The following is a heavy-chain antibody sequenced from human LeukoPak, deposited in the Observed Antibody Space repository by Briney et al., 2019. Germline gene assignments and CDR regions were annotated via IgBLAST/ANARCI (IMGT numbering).Heavy chain of an antibody. V-gene: IGHV3-53*01. CDR2: IYTGGST. J-gene: IGHJ3*02. D-gene: IGHD1-26*01. CDR1: GFTVSSNY. CDR3: AKAAPPVGAEDAFDI. Sequence: GGSLRLSCAASGFTVSSNYMSWVRQAPGKGLEWVSVIYTGGSTYYADSVKGRFTISRDNSKDTLYLQMNSLRAEDTAVYYCAKAAPPVGAEDAFDIWGQGTMVTVSS.